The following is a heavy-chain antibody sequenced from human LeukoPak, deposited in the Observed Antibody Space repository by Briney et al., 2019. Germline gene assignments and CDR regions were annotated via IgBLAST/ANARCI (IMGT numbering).Heavy chain of an antibody. CDR2: ISAYNGNT. CDR3: ARITMVRGVIITDY. V-gene: IGHV1-18*01. J-gene: IGHJ4*02. Sequence: GASVKVSCKASGYTFTSYGISWVRQAPGQGLEWMGWISAYNGNTNYAQKLQGRVTMTTDTSTSTAYMELRSLRSDDTAVYYCARITMVRGVIITDYWGQGTLVTVSS. CDR1: GYTFTSYG. D-gene: IGHD3-10*01.